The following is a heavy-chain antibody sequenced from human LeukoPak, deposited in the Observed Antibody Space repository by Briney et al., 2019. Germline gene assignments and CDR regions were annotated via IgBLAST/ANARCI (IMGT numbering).Heavy chain of an antibody. D-gene: IGHD3-10*01. J-gene: IGHJ3*02. CDR3: ARLRPDDSDAMALLFDI. CDR1: GYTFTSYG. V-gene: IGHV1-18*01. Sequence: ASVKVSCKASGYTFTSYGISWVRQAPGQGLEWMGWISAYNGNTDYAQKLQGRVTMTTDTSTSTAYMELRSLRSDDTAVYYCARLRPDDSDAMALLFDIWGQGTMVTVSS. CDR2: ISAYNGNT.